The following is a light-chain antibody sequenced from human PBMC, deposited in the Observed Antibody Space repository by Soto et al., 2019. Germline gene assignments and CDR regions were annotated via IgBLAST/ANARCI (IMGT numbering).Light chain of an antibody. Sequence: VLTQSPATLSLSPGERATLSCRASQSVANLLAWYQQKPGQPPRLLIYDASDRATGIPTRFSGSGSGKDFTLTISSLEPEDFAVYYCQQRRHWPRTFGPGTRVDV. V-gene: IGKV3-11*01. CDR1: QSVANL. J-gene: IGKJ3*01. CDR3: QQRRHWPRT. CDR2: DAS.